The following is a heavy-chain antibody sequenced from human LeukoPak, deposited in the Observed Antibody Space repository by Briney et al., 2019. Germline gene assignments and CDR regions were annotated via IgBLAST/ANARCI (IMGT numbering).Heavy chain of an antibody. CDR3: AKGQGYNYGDSIDY. CDR1: GFTFNNYA. J-gene: IGHJ4*02. V-gene: IGHV3-23*01. Sequence: GGSLRLSCAAAGFTFNNYAMTWVRQAPGKGLEWVSVINGGSGNSYYADSVKGRFTVSRDNSKNTLYLQMNSLRDDDTAVYYCAKGQGYNYGDSIDYWGQGTLVTVSS. CDR2: INGGSGNS. D-gene: IGHD5-18*01.